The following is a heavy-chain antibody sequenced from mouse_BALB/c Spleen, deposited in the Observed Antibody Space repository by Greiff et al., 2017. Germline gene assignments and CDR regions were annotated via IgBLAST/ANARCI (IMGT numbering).Heavy chain of an antibody. D-gene: IGHD1-1*01. CDR1: GFNIKDYY. V-gene: IGHV14-4*02. CDR3: NADYYGSSYDFDV. Sequence: VQLKQSGAELVRSGVSVKLSCTASGFNIKDYYMHWVKQRPEQGLEWIGWIDPENGDTEYAPKFQGKATMTADTSSNTAYLQLSSLTSEDTAVYYCNADYYGSSYDFDVWGAGTTVTVSS. CDR2: IDPENGDT. J-gene: IGHJ1*01.